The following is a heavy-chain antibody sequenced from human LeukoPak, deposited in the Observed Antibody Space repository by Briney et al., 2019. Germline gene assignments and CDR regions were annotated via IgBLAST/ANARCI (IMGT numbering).Heavy chain of an antibody. CDR3: ARDAYCSTTSCKEYFDL. Sequence: GGSLRLSCAASGFTFSSYTMNWVRQAPGKGLEWVSSISSRSSYIYYADSVKGRFTISRDNAENSLYLQMNSLRAEDTAVYYCARDAYCSTTSCKEYFDLWGRGTLVTVSS. D-gene: IGHD2-2*01. CDR1: GFTFSSYT. J-gene: IGHJ2*01. CDR2: ISSRSSYI. V-gene: IGHV3-21*01.